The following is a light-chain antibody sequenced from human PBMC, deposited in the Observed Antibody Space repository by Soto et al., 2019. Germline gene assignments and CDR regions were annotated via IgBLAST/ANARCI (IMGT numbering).Light chain of an antibody. CDR2: AAS. V-gene: IGKV1-27*01. J-gene: IGKJ1*01. Sequence: DIQMTQSPSSLPTSVGDRVTITCRASQAIVIYLAWYQQKPGKVPKLLIYAASTLQSGVPSRFSGSGSGTDFTLTINSLQPEDVSTYYCQKYSGAPPTFGQGTKVEIK. CDR1: QAIVIY. CDR3: QKYSGAPPT.